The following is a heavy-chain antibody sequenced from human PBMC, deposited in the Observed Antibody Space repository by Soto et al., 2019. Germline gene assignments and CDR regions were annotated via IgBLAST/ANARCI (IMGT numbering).Heavy chain of an antibody. CDR1: GGSISSGGYS. CDR3: ARGHLRDYVGTPHTNWFDP. D-gene: IGHD3-16*01. Sequence: PSETLSLTCAVSGGSISSGGYSWSWIRQPPGKGLEWIGYIYHSGSTYYNPSLKSRVTISVNRSKNQFSLKLSSVTAADTAVYYCARGHLRDYVGTPHTNWFDPWGQGTLVTVSS. CDR2: IYHSGST. V-gene: IGHV4-30-2*01. J-gene: IGHJ5*02.